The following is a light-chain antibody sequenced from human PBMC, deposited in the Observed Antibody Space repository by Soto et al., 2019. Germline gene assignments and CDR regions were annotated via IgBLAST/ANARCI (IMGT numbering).Light chain of an antibody. CDR2: DAS. J-gene: IGKJ5*01. V-gene: IGKV3-11*01. CDR3: QQRSNWPPLT. Sequence: EIVLTQSPATLSLSPGERATLSCRASQSVSSYLAWYQQKHGQAPRLLIYDASNRTTGIPARFSGSGSGTEFTLTISSLEPEDFAVYYCQQRSNWPPLTFGQGTRLEIK. CDR1: QSVSSY.